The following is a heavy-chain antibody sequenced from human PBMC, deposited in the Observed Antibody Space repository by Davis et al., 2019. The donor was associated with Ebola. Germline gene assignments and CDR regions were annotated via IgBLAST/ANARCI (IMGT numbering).Heavy chain of an antibody. V-gene: IGHV3-48*02. Sequence: GESLKISCAASGFTFSSYSMNWVRQAPGKGLEWVSYISSSSSTIYYADSVKGRFTISRDNAKNSLYLQMNSLGDEDTAVYYCARVKRGSGSYSWFDYWGQGTLVTVSS. CDR2: ISSSSSTI. J-gene: IGHJ4*02. CDR3: ARVKRGSGSYSWFDY. CDR1: GFTFSSYS. D-gene: IGHD3-10*01.